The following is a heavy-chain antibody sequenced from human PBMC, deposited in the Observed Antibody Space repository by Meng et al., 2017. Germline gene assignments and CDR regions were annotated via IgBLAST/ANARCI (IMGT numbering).Heavy chain of an antibody. V-gene: IGHV3-74*01. CDR1: GFTFSSYW. D-gene: IGHD3-22*01. J-gene: IGHJ4*02. CDR3: ARVWYYYDSSGYYYPVDYFDY. CDR2: INSDGSST. Sequence: ETLSLTCAASGFTFSSYWMHWVRQAPGKGLVWVSRINSDGSSTSYADSVKGRFTISRDNAKNTLYLQMNSLRAEDTAVYYCARVWYYYDSSGYYYPVDYFDYWGQGTLVTVSS.